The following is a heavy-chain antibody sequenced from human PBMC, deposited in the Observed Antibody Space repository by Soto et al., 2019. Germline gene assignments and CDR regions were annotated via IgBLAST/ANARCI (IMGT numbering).Heavy chain of an antibody. V-gene: IGHV1-2*02. CDR3: ARGRVRVALGHSSSLDY. J-gene: IGHJ4*02. Sequence: QVQLVQSGAEVKKPGASVKVSCKASGYTFSDSYVHWVRQAPGQGLEWMGWSNPNSGGTYYPQKFRGRVTMTGDTSIDTAYMELTSLRSDDTAVYFCARGRVRVALGHSSSLDYWGQGTLVSVSS. CDR1: GYTFSDSY. D-gene: IGHD6-6*01. CDR2: SNPNSGGT.